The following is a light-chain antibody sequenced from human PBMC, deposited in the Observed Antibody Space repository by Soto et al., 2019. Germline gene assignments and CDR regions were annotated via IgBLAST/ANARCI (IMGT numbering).Light chain of an antibody. Sequence: DIQMTQSPASVSASIGDRVTITCRASQDIGRRLAWFQQKPGKAPKYLIQAASSLQGGVPSTFSGRGSGTDFTLTIITLHPEAFATDYCLQVYSFPRTFGQGTKVEIK. CDR2: AAS. CDR1: QDIGRR. J-gene: IGKJ1*01. CDR3: LQVYSFPRT. V-gene: IGKV1-12*01.